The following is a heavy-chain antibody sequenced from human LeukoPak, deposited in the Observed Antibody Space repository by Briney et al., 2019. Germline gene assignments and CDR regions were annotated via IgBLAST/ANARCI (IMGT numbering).Heavy chain of an antibody. CDR3: ARGGGGYCSSTSCPGPFNFDY. CDR1: GGTFSSYA. J-gene: IGHJ4*02. D-gene: IGHD2-2*01. CDR2: IIPIFGTA. Sequence: ASVKVSCKASGGTFSSYAISWVRQAPGQGLEWMGGIIPIFGTANYARKFQGRVTITTDESTSTAYMELSSLRSEDTAVYYCARGGGGYCSSTSCPGPFNFDYWGQGTLVTVSS. V-gene: IGHV1-69*05.